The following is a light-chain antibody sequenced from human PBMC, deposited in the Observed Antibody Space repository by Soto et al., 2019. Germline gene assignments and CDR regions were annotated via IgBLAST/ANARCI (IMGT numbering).Light chain of an antibody. CDR2: KAS. J-gene: IGKJ4*01. CDR3: QQYNSYPLT. CDR1: QSIDNW. V-gene: IGKV1-5*03. Sequence: DIQMTQSPSTLSASVGDRVIITCRASQSIDNWLSWYQPKPGKAPKVLIYKASTLESGVPSRFSGSGSGTEFTLTISSLQPDDFATYYCQQYNSYPLTCGGATRRIS.